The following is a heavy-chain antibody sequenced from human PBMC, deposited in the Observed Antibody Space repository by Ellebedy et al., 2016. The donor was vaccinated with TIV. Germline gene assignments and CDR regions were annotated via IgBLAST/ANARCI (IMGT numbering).Heavy chain of an antibody. CDR3: AREMGSRGSDDALDF. CDR1: GFTFSSYA. D-gene: IGHD2-15*01. J-gene: IGHJ3*01. Sequence: GESLKISCAASGFTFSSYAMSWVRQAPGKGLEWVGRIRNKAKSYTTEYAASVRGRFTISRDDSENSVYLQMNSLKSDDTAVYYCAREMGSRGSDDALDFWGRGTMVTVSS. CDR2: IRNKAKSYTT. V-gene: IGHV3-72*01.